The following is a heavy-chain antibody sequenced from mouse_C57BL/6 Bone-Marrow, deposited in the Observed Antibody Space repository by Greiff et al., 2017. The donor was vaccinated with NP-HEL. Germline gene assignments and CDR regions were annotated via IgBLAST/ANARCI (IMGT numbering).Heavy chain of an antibody. V-gene: IGHV1-82*01. D-gene: IGHD2-4*01. Sequence: QVQLKQSGPELVKPGASVKISCKASGYAFSSSWMNWVKQRPGKGLEWIGRIYPGDGDTNYNGKFKGKATLTAEKSSSTAYMQLSRLTSEDSAVYFCARAVYYDYDVGAMDYWGQGTSVTVSS. CDR3: ARAVYYDYDVGAMDY. CDR2: IYPGDGDT. CDR1: GYAFSSSW. J-gene: IGHJ4*01.